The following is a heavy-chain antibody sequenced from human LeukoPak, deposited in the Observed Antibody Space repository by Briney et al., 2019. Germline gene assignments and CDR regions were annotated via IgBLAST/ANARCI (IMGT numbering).Heavy chain of an antibody. D-gene: IGHD4-17*01. Sequence: ASVTVSCKASGYTFTSYYLHWVRQAPGQGLEWMGIINPSGGSTSYAQKFQGRVTMTRDTSTSTVYMELSSLRSEDTAVYYCARNTFRYYVDYLASYYYGMDFGGQGTTVTVSS. CDR3: ARNTFRYYVDYLASYYYGMDF. CDR2: INPSGGST. CDR1: GYTFTSYY. V-gene: IGHV1-46*01. J-gene: IGHJ6*02.